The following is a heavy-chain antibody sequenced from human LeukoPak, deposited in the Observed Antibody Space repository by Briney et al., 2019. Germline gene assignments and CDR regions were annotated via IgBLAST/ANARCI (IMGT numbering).Heavy chain of an antibody. Sequence: GGSLRLSCAASGFTVSSNYMSWVRQAPGKGLEWVSVIYSGGSTYYADSVKGRFTISRDNSKNTLYLQMNSLRAEDTAVYYCAREITQLPGYFDYWGQGTLVTVSS. V-gene: IGHV3-53*01. CDR3: AREITQLPGYFDY. CDR1: GFTVSSNY. CDR2: IYSGGST. J-gene: IGHJ4*02. D-gene: IGHD1-14*01.